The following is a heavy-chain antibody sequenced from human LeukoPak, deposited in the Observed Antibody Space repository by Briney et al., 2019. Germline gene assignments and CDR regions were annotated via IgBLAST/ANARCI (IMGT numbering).Heavy chain of an antibody. Sequence: PGGSLRLSCAASGFMFDDYTMVWVRQAPGKGLEWVSLIDWDGNGTHYADSVKGRFTISRDNSKNSLYLQMNSLRTEDTAFYYCGKGRGVGFTTALNSWGQGTLVTVSS. CDR2: IDWDGNGT. D-gene: IGHD1-1*01. V-gene: IGHV3-43*01. CDR3: GKGRGVGFTTALNS. J-gene: IGHJ4*02. CDR1: GFMFDDYT.